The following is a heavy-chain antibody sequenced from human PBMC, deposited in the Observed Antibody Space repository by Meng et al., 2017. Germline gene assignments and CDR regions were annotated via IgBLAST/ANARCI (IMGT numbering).Heavy chain of an antibody. D-gene: IGHD1-26*01. CDR2: IWYDGSNK. CDR3: ARSYSGSSLFDY. V-gene: IGHV3-33*01. J-gene: IGHJ4*02. Sequence: HVPLVGSGGGVVQPGRSLILSCAASGFTFSSYGMHWVRQAPGKGLEWVAVIWYDGSNKYYADSVKGRFTISRDNSKNTLYLQMNSLRAEDTAVYYCARSYSGSSLFDYWGQGTLVTVSS. CDR1: GFTFSSYG.